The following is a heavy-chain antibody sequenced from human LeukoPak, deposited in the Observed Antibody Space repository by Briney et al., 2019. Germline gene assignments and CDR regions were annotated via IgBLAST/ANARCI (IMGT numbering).Heavy chain of an antibody. CDR1: GYSFTNYW. D-gene: IGHD5-12*01. J-gene: IGHJ4*02. V-gene: IGHV5-51*01. CDR2: IYPGDSDT. Sequence: GESLQISCKGSGYSFTNYWIGWARQMAGQGLEWIGIIYPGDSDTRYSPSFQGQVTISADKSISTAYLQWTSLKASDTAMYYCARRDTGFEFFDSWGQGTLVTVSS. CDR3: ARRDTGFEFFDS.